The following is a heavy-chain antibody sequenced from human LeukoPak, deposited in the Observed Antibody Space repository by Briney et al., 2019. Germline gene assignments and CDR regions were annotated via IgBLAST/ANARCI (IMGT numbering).Heavy chain of an antibody. Sequence: SETLSLTCTVSGGSISSRNYYWGWIRQPPGKGLEWIGNIYYSGSTYYNPSLKSRVTISVDTSKNQFSLKLSSVTAADTAVYYCARQGHYDSSGYYYYWGQGTLVTVFS. CDR1: GGSISSRNYY. D-gene: IGHD3-22*01. CDR2: IYYSGST. CDR3: ARQGHYDSSGYYYY. V-gene: IGHV4-39*01. J-gene: IGHJ4*02.